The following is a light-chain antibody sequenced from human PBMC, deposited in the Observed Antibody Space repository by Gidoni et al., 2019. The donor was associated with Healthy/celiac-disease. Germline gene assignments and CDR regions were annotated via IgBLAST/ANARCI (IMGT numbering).Light chain of an antibody. J-gene: IGKJ2*01. Sequence: DTQMTQSPSSLSASVGDRVTITCRASQSISSYLLWYQQKPGKAPKLLIDAASSLQSGVPSRFSGSGSGTDFTLTISSLQPEDFATYYCQQGYSTPYTFGQGTKLEIK. CDR3: QQGYSTPYT. V-gene: IGKV1-39*01. CDR1: QSISSY. CDR2: AAS.